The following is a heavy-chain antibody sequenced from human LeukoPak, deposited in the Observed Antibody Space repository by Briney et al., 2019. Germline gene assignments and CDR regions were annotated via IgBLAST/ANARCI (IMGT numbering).Heavy chain of an antibody. CDR1: GGSISSGDFC. CDR2: IYYSGTT. V-gene: IGHV4-31*03. CDR3: ARHKIWDGYGGLFDY. J-gene: IGHJ4*02. Sequence: SQTLSLTCTVSGGSISSGDFCWSWIRQHPGKGLEWIGYIYYSGTTYYSPSLKSRVTISLDTSKNQFSLKLSSVTAADTAMYYCARHKIWDGYGGLFDYWGQGTLVTVSS. D-gene: IGHD4-23*01.